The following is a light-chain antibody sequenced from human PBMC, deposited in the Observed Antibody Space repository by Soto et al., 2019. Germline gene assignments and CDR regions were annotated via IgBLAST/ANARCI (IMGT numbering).Light chain of an antibody. Sequence: QSVLTQPASVSGSPGQWTTISCTGTSSDVGGYNYVSWYQHHPGKAPKLMIYDVTNRPSGVSNRFSGSKSGNTASLTISGLQTEDEADYYCSSYTSSKSYVFGPGTKVTVL. CDR1: SSDVGGYNY. CDR2: DVT. J-gene: IGLJ1*01. V-gene: IGLV2-14*03. CDR3: SSYTSSKSYV.